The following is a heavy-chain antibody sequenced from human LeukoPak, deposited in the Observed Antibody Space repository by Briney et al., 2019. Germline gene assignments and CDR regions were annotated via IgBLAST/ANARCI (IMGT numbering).Heavy chain of an antibody. V-gene: IGHV3-48*03. Sequence: GGSPRLSCAASGFTFSSYEMNWVRQAPGKGLEWVSYISSSGSTIYYADSVKGRFTISRDNAKNSLYLQMNSLRAEDTAVYYCARSYCSGGSCPWGFDYWGQGTLVTVSS. CDR2: ISSSGSTI. CDR3: ARSYCSGGSCPWGFDY. CDR1: GFTFSSYE. J-gene: IGHJ4*02. D-gene: IGHD2-15*01.